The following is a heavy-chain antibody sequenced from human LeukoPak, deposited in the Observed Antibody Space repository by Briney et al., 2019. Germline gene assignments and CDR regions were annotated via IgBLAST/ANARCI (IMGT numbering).Heavy chain of an antibody. CDR3: TRDSVGTNVPPPFDY. J-gene: IGHJ4*02. CDR2: INGDGSSI. D-gene: IGHD1-26*01. V-gene: IGHV3-74*01. CDR1: GFTFTSYW. Sequence: GGSLRLSCAASGFTFTSYWMHWVRQDPGEGLVWVSRINGDGSSITYADSVKGRFTISRDNAKNTLYLQMNGLRAEDTAVYYCTRDSVGTNVPPPFDYWGQGTLVTVSS.